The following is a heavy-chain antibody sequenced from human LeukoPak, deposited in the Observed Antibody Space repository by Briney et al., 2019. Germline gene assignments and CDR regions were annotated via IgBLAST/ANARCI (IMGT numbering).Heavy chain of an antibody. CDR1: GYTFTSYG. CDR3: ARVVVPAARGPLRGYYFDY. J-gene: IGHJ4*02. V-gene: IGHV1-18*01. Sequence: ASVKVSCKASGYTFTSYGISWVRQAPGQGLEWMGWISAYNGNTNYAQKLQGRVTMTTDTSTSTAYMELRSLRSDDTAVYYCARVVVPAARGPLRGYYFDYWGQGTLVTVSP. D-gene: IGHD2-2*01. CDR2: ISAYNGNT.